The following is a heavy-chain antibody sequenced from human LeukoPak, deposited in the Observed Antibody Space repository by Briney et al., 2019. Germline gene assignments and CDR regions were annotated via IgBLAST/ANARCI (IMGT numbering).Heavy chain of an antibody. CDR2: ISYDGTNK. J-gene: IGHJ4*02. D-gene: IGHD3-9*01. Sequence: GRSLRLSCAASGFTFNSYTLHWVRQAPGKGLECVAVISYDGTNKYYADSVKGRFTISRDNSKNSLYLQMNSLRVEDTAVFYCTRSLAGYLDYWGRGTLVTVSS. CDR3: TRSLAGYLDY. V-gene: IGHV3-30-3*01. CDR1: GFTFNSYT.